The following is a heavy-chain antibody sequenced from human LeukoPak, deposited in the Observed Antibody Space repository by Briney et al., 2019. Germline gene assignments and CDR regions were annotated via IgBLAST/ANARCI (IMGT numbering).Heavy chain of an antibody. CDR2: INPHSDGP. Sequence: ASVKVSCTASGYTFTGHFMHWVRQAPGQGFEWMGWINPHSDGPTYAQKFQGRITMTRDTSISTAYMELSSLTSDDTAVYYCARKKLEVVATYDYWGQGTPVTVSS. V-gene: IGHV1-2*02. J-gene: IGHJ4*02. D-gene: IGHD2-15*01. CDR1: GYTFTGHF. CDR3: ARKKLEVVATYDY.